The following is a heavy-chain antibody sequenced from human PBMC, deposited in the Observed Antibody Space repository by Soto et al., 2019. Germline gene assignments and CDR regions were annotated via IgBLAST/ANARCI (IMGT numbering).Heavy chain of an antibody. V-gene: IGHV3-11*01. Sequence: QVQLVESEGGLVKPGGSLRLSCAASGFTFSDYYMSWIRQAPGKGLEWVSYISSSGSTIYYADSVKGRFTISRDNAKNSLYLQMNSLRAEDTAVYYCVRDKVSCSGGSCYWGWFDPWGQGTLVTVSS. CDR3: VRDKVSCSGGSCYWGWFDP. CDR2: ISSSGSTI. J-gene: IGHJ5*02. CDR1: GFTFSDYY. D-gene: IGHD2-15*01.